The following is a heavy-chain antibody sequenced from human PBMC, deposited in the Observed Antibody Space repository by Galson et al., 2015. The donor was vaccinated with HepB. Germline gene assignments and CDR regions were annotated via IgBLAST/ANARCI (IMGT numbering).Heavy chain of an antibody. CDR3: AREFGRITIFGVVMGY. J-gene: IGHJ4*02. Sequence: SVKVSCKASGGTFSSYAISWVRQAPGQGLEWMGGIIPIFGTANYAQKFQGRVTITADKSTSTAYMELSSLRSEDTAVYYCAREFGRITIFGVVMGYWGQGTLVTVSS. CDR1: GGTFSSYA. CDR2: IIPIFGTA. D-gene: IGHD3-3*01. V-gene: IGHV1-69*06.